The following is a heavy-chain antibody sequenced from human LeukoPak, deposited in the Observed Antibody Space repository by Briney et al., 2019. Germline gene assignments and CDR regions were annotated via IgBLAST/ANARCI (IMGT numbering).Heavy chain of an antibody. CDR2: ISSSSSTI. D-gene: IGHD4-17*01. V-gene: IGHV3-48*01. Sequence: GGSLRLSCAASGFTFSSYSMNWVRQAPGKGLEWVSYISSSSSTIYYADSVKGRFTISRDNAKNSLYLQMNSLRAEDTAVYYCARDLSLTTVTTFGYWGQGTLVTVSS. J-gene: IGHJ4*02. CDR1: GFTFSSYS. CDR3: ARDLSLTTVTTFGY.